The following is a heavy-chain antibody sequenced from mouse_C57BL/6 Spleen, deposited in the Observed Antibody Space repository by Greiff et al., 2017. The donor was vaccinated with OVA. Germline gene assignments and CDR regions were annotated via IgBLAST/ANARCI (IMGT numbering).Heavy chain of an antibody. V-gene: IGHV1-7*01. J-gene: IGHJ4*01. CDR3: ARYDDGYPYYYAMDY. CDR2: INPSSGYT. D-gene: IGHD2-3*01. Sequence: QVHVKQSGAELAKPGASVKLSCKASGYTFTSYWMHWVKQRPGQGLEWIGYINPSSGYTKYNQKFKDKATLTADKSSSTAYMQLSSLTYEDSAVYYCARYDDGYPYYYAMDYWGQGTSGTVSS. CDR1: GYTFTSYW.